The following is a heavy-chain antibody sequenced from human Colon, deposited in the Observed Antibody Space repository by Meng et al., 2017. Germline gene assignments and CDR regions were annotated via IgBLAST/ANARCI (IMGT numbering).Heavy chain of an antibody. V-gene: IGHV7-4-1*02. D-gene: IGHD4-17*01. J-gene: IGHJ4*02. CDR1: GYDLTNYG. CDR2: INTYTGNP. CDR3: ATAVTTVPFDY. Sequence: HVQLVPSGSKLNKPGASVKVSCKASGYDLTNYGMNLVRQAPGQGLEWIGWINTYTGNPAYAQGFTGRFVFSLDTSVSTAYLQISSLKAEDTAVYYCATAVTTVPFDYWGQGTLVTVSS.